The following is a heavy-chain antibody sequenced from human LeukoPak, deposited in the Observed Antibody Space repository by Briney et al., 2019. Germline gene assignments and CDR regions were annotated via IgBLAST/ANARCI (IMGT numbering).Heavy chain of an antibody. Sequence: ASVKVSCKASGYTFTGYYMHWVRQAPGQGLEWMGLINPGGGNTNYAQNFQGRVTMTRDTSASTVYMELSSLRAEDTAVYYCARTGSGSYSPQKDAFDIWGQGTMVTVSS. J-gene: IGHJ3*02. D-gene: IGHD3-10*01. CDR2: INPGGGNT. CDR1: GYTFTGYY. V-gene: IGHV1-46*01. CDR3: ARTGSGSYSPQKDAFDI.